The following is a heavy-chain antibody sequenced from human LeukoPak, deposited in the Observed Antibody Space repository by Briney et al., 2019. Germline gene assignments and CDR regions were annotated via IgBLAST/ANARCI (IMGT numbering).Heavy chain of an antibody. V-gene: IGHV3-33*06. CDR2: IWFDRTTE. J-gene: IGHJ6*02. Sequence: GGSLRLSCQTSGFTFSSYAMHWVRQAPGKGLEWVAVIWFDRTTEYYADSVKGRFIISRDNSKNTLYLQMNSLRAEDTAVYYCAKDRGSGYGMDVWGQGTTVTVSS. D-gene: IGHD3-10*01. CDR3: AKDRGSGYGMDV. CDR1: GFTFSSYA.